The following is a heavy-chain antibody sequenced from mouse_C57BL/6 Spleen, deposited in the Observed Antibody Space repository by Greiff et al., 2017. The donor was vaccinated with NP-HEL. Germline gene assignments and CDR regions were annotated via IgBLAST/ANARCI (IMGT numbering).Heavy chain of an antibody. CDR2: IYPGSGNT. CDR3: ARDWDRNAMDY. D-gene: IGHD4-1*01. Sequence: VQLQQSGAELVRPGASVKLSCKASGYTFTDYYINWVKQRPGQGLEWIARIYPGSGNTYYNEKFKGKATLTAEKSSSTAYMQLSSLTSEDSAVYFCARDWDRNAMDYWGQRTSVTVSS. J-gene: IGHJ4*01. CDR1: GYTFTDYY. V-gene: IGHV1-76*01.